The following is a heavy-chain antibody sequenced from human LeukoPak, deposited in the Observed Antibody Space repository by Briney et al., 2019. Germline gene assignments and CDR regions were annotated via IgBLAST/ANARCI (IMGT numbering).Heavy chain of an antibody. J-gene: IGHJ5*02. CDR3: ARGYYYDSSGYFGFDP. D-gene: IGHD3-22*01. V-gene: IGHV3-9*01. CDR2: ISWNSGSI. CDR1: GFTFDDYA. Sequence: PGGSLRLSCAASGFTFDDYAMHWVRQAPGKGLEWVSGISWNSGSIGYADSVKGRFTISRDNAKNSLYLQMNSLRAEDTAVYYCARGYYYDSSGYFGFDPWGQGTLVTVSS.